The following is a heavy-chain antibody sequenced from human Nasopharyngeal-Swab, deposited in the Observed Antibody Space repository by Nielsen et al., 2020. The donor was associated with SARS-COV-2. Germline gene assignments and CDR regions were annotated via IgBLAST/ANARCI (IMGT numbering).Heavy chain of an antibody. J-gene: IGHJ5*02. CDR1: GYTLTGYY. CDR3: ARGGDPREVVAATDCFDP. CDR2: INPHSRGT. D-gene: IGHD2-15*01. Sequence: ASVKVSCKASGYTLTGYYMHWVRQAPGQGLEWMGWINPHSRGTKYAQKFQGRVTMTSDTSINTAYMELSSLRSEDTAVYYCARGGDPREVVAATDCFDPWGQGTLVTVSS. V-gene: IGHV1-2*02.